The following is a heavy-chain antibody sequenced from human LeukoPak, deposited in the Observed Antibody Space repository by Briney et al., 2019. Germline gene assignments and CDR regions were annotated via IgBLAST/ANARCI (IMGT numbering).Heavy chain of an antibody. CDR2: IIPIFGTA. CDR3: ARDFEPYCSGGSCYPYYYYYGMDV. Sequence: ASVKVSCKASGGTFSSYAISWVRQAPGQGLEWMGGIIPIFGTANYAQKFQGRVTITADESMSTAYMELSSLRSEDTAVYYCARDFEPYCSGGSCYPYYYYYGMDVWGQGTTVTVSS. V-gene: IGHV1-69*13. CDR1: GGTFSSYA. J-gene: IGHJ6*02. D-gene: IGHD2-15*01.